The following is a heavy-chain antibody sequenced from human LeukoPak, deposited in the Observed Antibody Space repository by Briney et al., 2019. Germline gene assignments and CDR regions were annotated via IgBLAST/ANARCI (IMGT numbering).Heavy chain of an antibody. Sequence: ATVKLSCEASSDIFTDYGISCVPQAPRQGVECMIWISGYSGNTNYAQNLQGRVTMTTDTSTSTADMELRSLRSDETVVYYCGKAIHRGLGSGAYCFFDYWRQGPLVSVS. D-gene: IGHD6-25*01. CDR2: ISGYSGNT. CDR3: GKAIHRGLGSGAYCFFDY. CDR1: SDIFTDYG. J-gene: IGHJ4*02. V-gene: IGHV1-18*01.